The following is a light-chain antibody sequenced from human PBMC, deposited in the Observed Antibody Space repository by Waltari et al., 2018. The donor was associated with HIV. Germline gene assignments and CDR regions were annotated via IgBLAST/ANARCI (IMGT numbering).Light chain of an antibody. CDR3: QSYDSSKGDWV. CDR2: ADN. J-gene: IGLJ3*02. CDR1: SGSIASNH. Sequence: NFMLTQPPSVSESPGKTVTISCTRSSGSIASNHVQWYQQRPGRAPTTVIYADNQRPSGVPGRLSGSIDSSSNAASLTISGLTTEDEADVYCQSYDSSKGDWVFGGGTKLTVL. V-gene: IGLV6-57*03.